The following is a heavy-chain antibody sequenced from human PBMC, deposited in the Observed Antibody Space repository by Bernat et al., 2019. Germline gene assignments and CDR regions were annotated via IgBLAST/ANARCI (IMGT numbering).Heavy chain of an antibody. CDR1: GFSLSTSGVG. CDR2: IYWDDDK. J-gene: IGHJ4*02. CDR3: AHSGGYGNYFDY. D-gene: IGHD5-12*01. V-gene: IGHV2-5*02. Sequence: QITLKESDPTLVKPTQTLTLTCTFSGFSLSTSGVGVGWIRQPPGKALEWLALIYWDDDKRYSPSLKSRLTITKDSSKNQVVLTMTNMDPVDTATYYCAHSGGYGNYFDYWGQGTLVTVSS.